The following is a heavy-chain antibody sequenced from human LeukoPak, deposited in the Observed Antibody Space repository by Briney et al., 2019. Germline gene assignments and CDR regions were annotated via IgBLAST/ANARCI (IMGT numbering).Heavy chain of an antibody. Sequence: SQTLSLTCAVSGGSISSGGYSWSWIRQPPGKGLEWIGYIYHSGSTYYNPSLKSRVTISVDRSKNQFSLKLSSVTAADTAVYYCARGGYDSSIGMDVWGKGTTVTVSS. J-gene: IGHJ6*04. CDR2: IYHSGST. V-gene: IGHV4-30-2*01. CDR3: ARGGYDSSIGMDV. D-gene: IGHD5-12*01. CDR1: GGSISSGGYS.